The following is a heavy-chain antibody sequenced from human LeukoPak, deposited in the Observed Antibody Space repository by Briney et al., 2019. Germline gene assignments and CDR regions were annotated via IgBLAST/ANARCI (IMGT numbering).Heavy chain of an antibody. CDR3: ARDLTPKQQLDYYFDY. Sequence: PGGSLRLSCAASGFTFSSYWMHWVRQAPGKGLVWVSHINTDGSSTSYADSVKGRFTISRDNSKNTLYLQMNSLRAEDTAVYYCARDLTPKQQLDYYFDYWGQGTLVTVSS. CDR2: INTDGSST. CDR1: GFTFSSYW. D-gene: IGHD6-13*01. J-gene: IGHJ4*02. V-gene: IGHV3-74*01.